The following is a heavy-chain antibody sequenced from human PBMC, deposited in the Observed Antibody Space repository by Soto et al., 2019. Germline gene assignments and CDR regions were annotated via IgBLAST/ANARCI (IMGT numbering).Heavy chain of an antibody. CDR1: GYTFSSYG. D-gene: IGHD3-9*01. CDR3: ARARRWVLTGYWEFDY. V-gene: IGHV1-18*04. J-gene: IGHJ4*02. CDR2: INPYNGHT. Sequence: QVQLVQSGAEVKKPGASVEVSCKASGYTFSSYGINWVRQAPGQGLEWMGWINPYNGHTNHAQEFQDRVTMTTDTSTTTDYMELSGLRADDTAVYYCARARRWVLTGYWEFDYWGQGTLVTVSS.